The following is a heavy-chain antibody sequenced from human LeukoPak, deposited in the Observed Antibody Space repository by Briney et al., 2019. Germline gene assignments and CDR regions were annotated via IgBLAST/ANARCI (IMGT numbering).Heavy chain of an antibody. CDR2: ISNSGGRT. CDR3: AKSYNGYESKPDY. CDR1: GFTFSSYA. Sequence: PGGSLRLSCAASGFTFSSYAMSWVRQAPGKGLEWLSSISNSGGRTFYTDSVKGRFTISRDNSKITLYLQMNSLRAEDTAVYYCAKSYNGYESKPDYWGQGTLVTVSS. D-gene: IGHD5-12*01. V-gene: IGHV3-23*01. J-gene: IGHJ4*02.